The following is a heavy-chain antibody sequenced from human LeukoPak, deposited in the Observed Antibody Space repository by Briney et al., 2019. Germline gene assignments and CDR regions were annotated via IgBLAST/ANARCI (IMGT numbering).Heavy chain of an antibody. CDR2: FDPEDGET. J-gene: IGHJ6*02. V-gene: IGHV1-24*01. CDR3: ACAPDGNYGMDV. Sequence: MGGFDPEDGETIYAQKFQGRVTMTEDTSTDTAYMELSSLRSEDTAVYYCACAPDGNYGMDVWGQGTTVTVSS.